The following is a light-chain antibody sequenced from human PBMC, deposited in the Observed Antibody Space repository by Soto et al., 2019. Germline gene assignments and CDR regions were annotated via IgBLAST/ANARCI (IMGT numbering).Light chain of an antibody. Sequence: EIVMTQSPVTLSVSPGERVALSCRASQSVSSNLAWYQQKPGQAPSLLIYGASTRATGIPARFSGSGSGTEFTLTISSLHSEDFTFYYCQQYDNWPWTFDQGTKVDIK. V-gene: IGKV3-15*01. CDR1: QSVSSN. CDR2: GAS. J-gene: IGKJ1*01. CDR3: QQYDNWPWT.